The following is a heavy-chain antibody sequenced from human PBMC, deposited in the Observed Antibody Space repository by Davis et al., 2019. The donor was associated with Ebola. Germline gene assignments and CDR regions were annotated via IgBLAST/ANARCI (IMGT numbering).Heavy chain of an antibody. D-gene: IGHD5-12*01. Sequence: PSETLSLTCAISGDSVAGGSGGWNWIRQSPSRGLEWLGRTYYTSKWYNDYAVSVKSRITISPDTSKNQLSLQLNSVTPEDTAVYYCARGWLRSSFDYWGQGTLVTVSS. V-gene: IGHV6-1*01. CDR2: TYYTSKWYN. CDR1: GDSVAGGSGG. J-gene: IGHJ4*02. CDR3: ARGWLRSSFDY.